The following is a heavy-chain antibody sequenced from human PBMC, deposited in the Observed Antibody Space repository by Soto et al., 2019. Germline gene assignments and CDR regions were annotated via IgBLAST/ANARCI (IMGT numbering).Heavy chain of an antibody. D-gene: IGHD6-19*01. CDR1: GFTFSSYA. Sequence: GGSLRLSCAASGFTFSSYAMHWVRQAPCKGLEWVAVISYDGSNKYYADSVKGRFTISRDNSKNTLYLQMNSLRAEDTAVYYCARSSELEKWLVTLDYWGQGTLVTVSS. CDR3: ARSSELEKWLVTLDY. CDR2: ISYDGSNK. J-gene: IGHJ4*02. V-gene: IGHV3-30-3*01.